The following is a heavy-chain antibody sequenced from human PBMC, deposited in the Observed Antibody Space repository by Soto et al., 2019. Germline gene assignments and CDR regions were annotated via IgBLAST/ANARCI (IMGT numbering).Heavy chain of an antibody. J-gene: IGHJ3*02. CDR2: INPNSGGT. V-gene: IGHV1-2*04. CDR3: ARAQGTTGIAFDI. CDR1: GYTFTGYY. D-gene: IGHD1-1*01. Sequence: ASVKVSCKASGYTFTGYYMHWVRQAPGQGLEWRGWINPNSGGTNYAQKFQGWVTMTRDTSISTAYMGLSRLRSDETAVYYCARAQGTTGIAFDIWGQGTMVTVSS.